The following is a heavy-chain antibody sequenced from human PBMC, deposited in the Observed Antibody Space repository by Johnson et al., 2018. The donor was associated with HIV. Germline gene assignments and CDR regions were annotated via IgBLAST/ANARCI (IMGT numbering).Heavy chain of an antibody. CDR1: GFTFSDYY. J-gene: IGHJ3*02. CDR3: ARGRLNHFPVSFDI. CDR2: IRSSGSII. Sequence: QVQVVESGGGVVQPGRSLRLSCAASGFTFSDYYMSWIRQAPGKGLEWVSYIRSSGSIIYYADSVKGRFTISRDNAKNSLYLQMDSLRAEDTAVYYGARGRLNHFPVSFDIWGQWTMVTVSS. V-gene: IGHV3-11*04. D-gene: IGHD3-16*01.